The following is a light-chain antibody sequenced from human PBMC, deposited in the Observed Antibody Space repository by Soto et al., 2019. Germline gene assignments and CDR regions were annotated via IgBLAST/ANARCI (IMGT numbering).Light chain of an antibody. CDR1: QTVGVR. V-gene: IGKV3-11*01. Sequence: TQSPSTLSAAVGDRVTISCRASQTVGVRLAWYQHKPGQAPRLIIYEASNRAAGIPARFSGSGSGTDFTLTITSLEPEDFAFYYCHQRQRWPRTFGQGTKVEIK. J-gene: IGKJ1*01. CDR2: EAS. CDR3: HQRQRWPRT.